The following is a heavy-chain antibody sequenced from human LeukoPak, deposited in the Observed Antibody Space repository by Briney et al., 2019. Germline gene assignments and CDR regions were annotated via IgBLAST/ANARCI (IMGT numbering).Heavy chain of an antibody. Sequence: SETLSLTCAVYGGSFSGYYWSWIRQPPGKGLEWIGEINHSGSTNYNPSLKSRVTISVDTSKNQFSLKLSSVTAADTAVYYCASRVVRGYYYYGMDVWGQGTTVTVSS. CDR2: INHSGST. D-gene: IGHD3-10*01. J-gene: IGHJ6*02. CDR1: GGSFSGYY. CDR3: ASRVVRGYYYYGMDV. V-gene: IGHV4-34*01.